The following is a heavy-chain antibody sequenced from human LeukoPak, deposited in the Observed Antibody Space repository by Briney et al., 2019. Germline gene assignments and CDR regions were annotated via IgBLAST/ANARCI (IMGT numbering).Heavy chain of an antibody. CDR1: GFTFSSYA. CDR3: ARDWRVGWFGELSPYFDY. D-gene: IGHD3-10*01. V-gene: IGHV3-30-3*01. CDR2: ISYDGSNK. J-gene: IGHJ4*02. Sequence: GGSLRLSCAASGFTFSSYAMHWVRQAPGKGLEWVAVISYDGSNKYYADSVKGRFTISRDNSKNTLYLQMNSLRAEDTAVYYCARDWRVGWFGELSPYFDYWGQGTLVTVSS.